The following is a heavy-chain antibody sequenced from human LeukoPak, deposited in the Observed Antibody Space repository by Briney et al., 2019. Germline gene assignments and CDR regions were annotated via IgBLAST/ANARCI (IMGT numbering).Heavy chain of an antibody. J-gene: IGHJ4*02. D-gene: IGHD3-9*01. Sequence: SETLSLTCTVSGGSISSSGYYWSWIRQPPGKGLEWIGEINHSGSTNYNPSLKSRVTISVDTSKNQFSLKLSSVTAADTAVYYCARGATYYDILTGYYYRYSYFDYWGQGTLVTVSS. CDR3: ARGATYYDILTGYYYRYSYFDY. CDR1: GGSISSSGYY. V-gene: IGHV4-39*07. CDR2: INHSGST.